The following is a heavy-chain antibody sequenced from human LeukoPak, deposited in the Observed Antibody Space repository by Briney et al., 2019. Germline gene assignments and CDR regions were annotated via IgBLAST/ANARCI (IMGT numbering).Heavy chain of an antibody. J-gene: IGHJ4*02. CDR3: ARDRSRYFDY. V-gene: IGHV1-2*02. CDR2: INPNSGGT. Sequence: ASVQVSCKASGYTFTDYYMHWVRQAPGQGLEWMGWINPNSGGTNYAQKFQGRGTMTRDTSVSTAYMELSRLRSDDTAVYYCARDRSRYFDYWGQGILVTVSS. CDR1: GYTFTDYY.